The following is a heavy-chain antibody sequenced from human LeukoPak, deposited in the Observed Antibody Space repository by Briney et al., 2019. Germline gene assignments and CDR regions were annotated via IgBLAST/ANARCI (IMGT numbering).Heavy chain of an antibody. Sequence: ASVKVFCKASGYTFTSYGISWVRQAPGQGLEWMGWISAYNGNTNYAQKLQGRVTMTTDTSTSTAYMEPRSLRSDDTAVYYCARLPLSRYYDFWSGMDVWGQGTTVTVSS. CDR3: ARLPLSRYYDFWSGMDV. J-gene: IGHJ6*02. V-gene: IGHV1-18*01. CDR1: GYTFTSYG. D-gene: IGHD3-3*01. CDR2: ISAYNGNT.